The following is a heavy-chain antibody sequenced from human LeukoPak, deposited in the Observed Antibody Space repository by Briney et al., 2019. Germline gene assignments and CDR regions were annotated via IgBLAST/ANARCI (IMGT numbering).Heavy chain of an antibody. J-gene: IGHJ4*02. CDR3: ARIRDDSGWLVDY. D-gene: IGHD6-19*01. Sequence: GGSLRLSCAASGFTLSSYNMHWVRQGTGKCLEWVSAIGLAGDTYYVDSVKGRFTISRENAKNSLFLQMNSLRAGDTAVYYCARIRDDSGWLVDYWGQGVLVTVSS. V-gene: IGHV3-13*01. CDR1: GFTLSSYN. CDR2: IGLAGDT.